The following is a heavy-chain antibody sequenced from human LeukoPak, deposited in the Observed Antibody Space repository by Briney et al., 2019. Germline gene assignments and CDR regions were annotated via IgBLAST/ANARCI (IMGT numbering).Heavy chain of an antibody. CDR1: GYTFTNYG. J-gene: IGHJ4*02. CDR2: VNPYNGDT. D-gene: IGHD3-10*01. V-gene: IGHV1-2*06. Sequence: GASVKVSCKASGYTFTNYGISWVRQAPGQGLEWMGRVNPYNGDTSYTQKFQGRVTVTRDTSINAAYMELSRLRSDDTAVYYCAREGYGSGSHYTFDYWGQGTLVTVSS. CDR3: AREGYGSGSHYTFDY.